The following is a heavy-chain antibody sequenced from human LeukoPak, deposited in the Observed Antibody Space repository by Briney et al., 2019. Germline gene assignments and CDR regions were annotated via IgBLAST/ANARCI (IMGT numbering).Heavy chain of an antibody. CDR1: GFTFSGSG. Sequence: GGSLRLSCEASGFTFSGSGLHWVRQASGKGLEWVGRIRTKGNKDATSYAASVNGRFTISTDDSQNTAFLHMSSLKTEDTAVYYCARRGEDYYVDYWGQGILVTVSS. D-gene: IGHD3-10*01. CDR2: IRTKGNKDAT. V-gene: IGHV3-73*01. J-gene: IGHJ4*02. CDR3: ARRGEDYYVDY.